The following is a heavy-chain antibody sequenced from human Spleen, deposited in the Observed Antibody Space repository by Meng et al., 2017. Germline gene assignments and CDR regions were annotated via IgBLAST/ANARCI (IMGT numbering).Heavy chain of an antibody. D-gene: IGHD2-2*01. J-gene: IGHJ3*02. CDR1: GYSFTSYW. V-gene: IGHV5-51*01. CDR3: AKTEPIGYCSSTSCYVSGAFDI. CDR2: IYPGDSDT. Sequence: GESLKISCQGSGYSFTSYWIGWVRQMPGKGLEWMGIIYPGDSDTRYSPSFQGQVTISADKSISTAYLQWSSLKASDTAMYYCAKTEPIGYCSSTSCYVSGAFDIWGQGTMVTVSS.